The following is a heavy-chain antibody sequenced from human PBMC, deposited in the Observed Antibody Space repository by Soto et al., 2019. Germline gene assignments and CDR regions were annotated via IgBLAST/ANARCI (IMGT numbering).Heavy chain of an antibody. V-gene: IGHV3-23*01. CDR3: AKDHGIVVVITTFDY. CDR1: GFTFSSYA. J-gene: IGHJ4*02. CDR2: ISGSGGST. Sequence: PGGSLRLSCAASGFTFSSYAMSWVGQAPGKGLEWVSAISGSGGSTYCADSVKGRFTISRDNSKNTLYLQMNSLRAEDTAVYYCAKDHGIVVVITTFDYWGQGTLVTVSS. D-gene: IGHD3-22*01.